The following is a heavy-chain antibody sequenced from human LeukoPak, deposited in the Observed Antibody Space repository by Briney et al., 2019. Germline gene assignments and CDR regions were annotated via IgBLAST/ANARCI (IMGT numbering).Heavy chain of an antibody. Sequence: NSGGSLRLSCAASGFTFSNAWMSWVRQAPGKGLEWVGRIKSKTDGGTTDYAAPVKGRFTISRDDSKNTLYLQMNSLKTEDTAVYYCTTAPLVLLWFGELSARDYWGQGTLVTVSS. J-gene: IGHJ4*02. D-gene: IGHD3-10*01. CDR2: IKSKTDGGTT. V-gene: IGHV3-15*01. CDR3: TTAPLVLLWFGELSARDY. CDR1: GFTFSNAW.